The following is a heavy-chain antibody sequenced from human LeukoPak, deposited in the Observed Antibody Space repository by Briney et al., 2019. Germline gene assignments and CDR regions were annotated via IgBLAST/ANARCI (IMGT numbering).Heavy chain of an antibody. CDR3: ARDRYCSGGSCYVDY. D-gene: IGHD2-15*01. V-gene: IGHV4-4*07. CDR2: IYTSGST. J-gene: IGHJ4*02. Sequence: SETLSLTCTVSGGSISSYYWSWIRQPAGKRLERIGRIYTSGSTNYNPSLKSRVTMSVDTSKNQFSLKLSSVTAADTAVYYCARDRYCSGGSCYVDYWGQGTLVTVSS. CDR1: GGSISSYY.